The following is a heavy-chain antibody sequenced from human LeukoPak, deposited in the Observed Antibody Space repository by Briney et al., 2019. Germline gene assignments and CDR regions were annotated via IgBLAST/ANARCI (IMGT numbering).Heavy chain of an antibody. Sequence: SVKVSCKASVGTFSSYTISWVRQAPGQGLEWMGRIIPILGIANSAQKFQCRVTITADKSTSTAYMELSSLRSEDTAVYYCAEGIAVALAFDIWGQGTMVTVSS. V-gene: IGHV1-69*02. CDR2: IIPILGIA. CDR1: VGTFSSYT. CDR3: AEGIAVALAFDI. J-gene: IGHJ3*02. D-gene: IGHD6-19*01.